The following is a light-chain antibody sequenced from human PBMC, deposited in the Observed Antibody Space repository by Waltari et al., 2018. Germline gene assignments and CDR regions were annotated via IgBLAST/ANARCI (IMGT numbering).Light chain of an antibody. CDR1: QSFLYSSNNKNY. V-gene: IGKV4-1*01. J-gene: IGKJ1*01. CDR3: QHYYSPPWT. Sequence: DIVMTQSPDPLAVSLGERITIHCKSSQSFLYSSNNKNYLAWYQQKPGQPPKLLIYWASTRESGVPDRFSGSVSGTDFTLTISSLQAEDVAVYYCQHYYSPPWTFGQGTKVEIK. CDR2: WAS.